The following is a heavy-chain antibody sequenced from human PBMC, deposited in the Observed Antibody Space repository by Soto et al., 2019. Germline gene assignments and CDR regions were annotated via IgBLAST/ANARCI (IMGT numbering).Heavy chain of an antibody. CDR3: ARQQGPLSSSEPEGDPDAFDI. Sequence: GESLKISCMGSGYKVSTWHNFTSYWIAWVRQMPGKGLEWMGRIDPSDSYTNYSPSFQGHVTISADKSISTAYLQWSSLKASDTAMYYCARQQGPLSSSEPEGDPDAFDIWGQGTMVTVSS. J-gene: IGHJ3*02. V-gene: IGHV5-10-1*01. CDR1: GYKVSTWHNFTSYW. CDR2: IDPSDSYT. D-gene: IGHD1-26*01.